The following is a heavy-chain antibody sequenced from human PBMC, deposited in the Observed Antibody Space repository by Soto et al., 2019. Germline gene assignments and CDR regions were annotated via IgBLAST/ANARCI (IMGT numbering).Heavy chain of an antibody. CDR3: AREGALKPFSS. CDR1: GFTFSNYN. CDR2: ISGTSVYI. J-gene: IGHJ5*02. Sequence: GGFLRLSCVASGFTFSNYNMNWVRQAPGKGLEWVSHISGTSVYIHYADSVKGRFTISRDNAKNSVYLQMDSLRVEDTAVYYCAREGALKPFSSWGQGALVTVSS. V-gene: IGHV3-21*01.